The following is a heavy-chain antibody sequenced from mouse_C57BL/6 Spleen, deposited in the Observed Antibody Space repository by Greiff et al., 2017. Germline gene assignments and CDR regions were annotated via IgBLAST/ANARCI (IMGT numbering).Heavy chain of an antibody. CDR1: GYSFTGYY. CDR3: ARGAWFAY. Sequence: VQLQQSGPELVKPGASVKISCKASGYSFTGYYMNWVKQSPEKSLEWIGEINPSTGGTTYNQTFKAKATLTVDKSSSTAYMQLRSLTSEDSAVYYCARGAWFAYWGQGTLVAVSA. V-gene: IGHV1-42*01. J-gene: IGHJ3*01. CDR2: INPSTGGT.